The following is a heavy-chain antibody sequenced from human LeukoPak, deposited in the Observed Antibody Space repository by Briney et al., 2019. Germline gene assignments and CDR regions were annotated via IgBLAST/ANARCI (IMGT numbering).Heavy chain of an antibody. CDR3: ARGGHYYASWSYLGY. Sequence: SETLSLICTVSGGSISSDNWSWLRQPPGKGLEYIGCIYHSGSTNYNPSLNSRVTISIDTSKNHFSLKLNSVTAADTAVYYCARGGHYYASWSYLGYWGQGTLVTVSS. V-gene: IGHV4-59*01. CDR2: IYHSGST. J-gene: IGHJ4*02. D-gene: IGHD3-10*01. CDR1: GGSISSDN.